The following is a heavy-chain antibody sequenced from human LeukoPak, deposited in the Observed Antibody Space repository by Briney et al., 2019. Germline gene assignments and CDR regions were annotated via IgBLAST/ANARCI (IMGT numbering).Heavy chain of an antibody. J-gene: IGHJ4*02. CDR2: IHYRGST. D-gene: IGHD6-13*01. CDR1: GGSISSYY. CDR3: ARHTYGSSWFVEY. Sequence: SETLSLTCTVSGGSISSYYWSWIRQPPGKAQEWIGYIHYRGSTNYNPSLKSRVTISIDTSKNQFSLKLSSVTVADTAVYYCARHTYGSSWFVEYWGQGTLVTVSS. V-gene: IGHV4-59*08.